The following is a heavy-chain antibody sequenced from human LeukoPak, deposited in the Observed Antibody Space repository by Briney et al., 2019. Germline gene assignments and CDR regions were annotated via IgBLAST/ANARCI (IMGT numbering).Heavy chain of an antibody. Sequence: ASVKVSCKASGYTFTRYYMHWVRQAPGQGLEWMGWINPNSGGTNYAQKFQGRVTMTRDTSISTAYMELSRLRSDDTAVYYCAREFRFELECLFPNAFDIWGQGTMVTVSS. CDR3: AREFRFELECLFPNAFDI. D-gene: IGHD3-3*01. V-gene: IGHV1-2*02. CDR1: GYTFTRYY. CDR2: INPNSGGT. J-gene: IGHJ3*02.